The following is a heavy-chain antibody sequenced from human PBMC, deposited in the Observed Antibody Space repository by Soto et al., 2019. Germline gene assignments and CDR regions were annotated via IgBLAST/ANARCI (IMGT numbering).Heavy chain of an antibody. Sequence: QLQLQESGPGLVKPSETLSLTCTVSGSSISSSSYYWGWIRQPPGKGLEWIGSIYYSGSTYYNPFLKSRVTISVDTSKNQFSLKLSSVTAADTAVYYCASPKIAFYNWFDPWGQGTLVTVSS. V-gene: IGHV4-39*01. CDR2: IYYSGST. CDR1: GSSISSSSYY. J-gene: IGHJ5*02. D-gene: IGHD3-3*02. CDR3: ASPKIAFYNWFDP.